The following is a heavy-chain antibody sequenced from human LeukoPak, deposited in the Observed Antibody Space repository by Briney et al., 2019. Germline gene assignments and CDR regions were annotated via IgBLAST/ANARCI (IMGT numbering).Heavy chain of an antibody. CDR3: ARSVRDYGKRHYYYYRDV. Sequence: HPGGSLRLSCAASGFTFSSYSMNWVRQAPGKGLEGVSYISSSSSTIYYADSVKGRFTISRDNAKNSLYLQMNSRRAEDTAVYCGARSVRDYGKRHYYYYRDVWGKGTTVTVSS. V-gene: IGHV3-48*01. CDR2: ISSSSSTI. D-gene: IGHD4-17*01. J-gene: IGHJ6*03. CDR1: GFTFSSYS.